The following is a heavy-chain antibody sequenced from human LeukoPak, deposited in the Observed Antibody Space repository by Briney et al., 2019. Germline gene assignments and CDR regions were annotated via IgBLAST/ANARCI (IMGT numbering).Heavy chain of an antibody. D-gene: IGHD2-15*01. Sequence: SQTLSLTCVISGDSVSSNSAAWNWIRQSPSRGLQWLGRTYYRSKWYNDYAVSVRSRITINPDTSKNHFSLKLSSVTAADTAVYYCTRDPLVCSGGSCYLGAFDIWGQGTMVTVSS. CDR2: TYYRSKWYN. J-gene: IGHJ3*02. CDR1: GDSVSSNSAA. CDR3: TRDPLVCSGGSCYLGAFDI. V-gene: IGHV6-1*01.